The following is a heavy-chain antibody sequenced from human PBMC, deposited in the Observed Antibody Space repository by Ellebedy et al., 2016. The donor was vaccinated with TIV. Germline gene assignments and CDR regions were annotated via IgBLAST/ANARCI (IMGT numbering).Heavy chain of an antibody. D-gene: IGHD3-3*01. V-gene: IGHV3-7*03. CDR2: IKQDGSEK. CDR1: GFTFSSYW. Sequence: GESLKISCAASGFTFSSYWMSWVRQAPGKGLEWVANIKQDGSEKYYVDSVKGRFTISRDNAKNSLYLQMNSLRAEDTAVYYCARSFWSGYNGMDVWGQGTTVTVSS. CDR3: ARSFWSGYNGMDV. J-gene: IGHJ6*02.